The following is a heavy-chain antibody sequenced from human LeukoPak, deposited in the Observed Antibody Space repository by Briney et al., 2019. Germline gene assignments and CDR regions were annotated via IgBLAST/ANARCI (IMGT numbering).Heavy chain of an antibody. V-gene: IGHV3-30-3*01. J-gene: IGHJ4*02. CDR1: GFIFGGYA. CDR2: ISYDGGKT. D-gene: IGHD3-3*01. CDR3: AMGFNDFWSGSQLEY. Sequence: GGSLRLSCAASGFIFGGYAMHWVRQAPGKGLQWLAVISYDGGKTYYADSVEGRFTISRDNSKSTVYLEINSLRSEDTAIYYCAMGFNDFWSGSQLEYWGQGTLVTVSS.